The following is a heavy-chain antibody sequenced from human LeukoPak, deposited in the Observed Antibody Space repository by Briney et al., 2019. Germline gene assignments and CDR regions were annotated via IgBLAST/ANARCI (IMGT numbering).Heavy chain of an antibody. CDR3: ARVGTWELHRVFDN. CDR1: GFTFTDYW. J-gene: IGHJ4*02. D-gene: IGHD1-26*01. V-gene: IGHV3-7*01. CDR2: INRAGIES. Sequence: GGSLRLSCAASGFTFTDYWMTWVRQVPGKGLEWVANINRAGIESYYVDSVKGRFTISRDNAEKSLYLQMDSLRVDDTAVYYCARVGTWELHRVFDNWGQGTLVTVSS.